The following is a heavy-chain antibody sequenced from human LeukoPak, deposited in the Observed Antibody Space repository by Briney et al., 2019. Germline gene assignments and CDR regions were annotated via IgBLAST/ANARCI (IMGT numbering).Heavy chain of an antibody. D-gene: IGHD5-18*01. V-gene: IGHV3-21*01. CDR3: ARDHVDTDAFDI. J-gene: IGHJ3*02. CDR2: ISSSSSYI. CDR1: GFTFSSYS. Sequence: GGSLRLSCAASGFTFSSYSMNWVRQAPGKGLEWVSSISSSSSYIYYADSVKGRFTISRDSAKNSLYLQMNSLRAEDTAVYYCARDHVDTDAFDIWGQGTMVTVSS.